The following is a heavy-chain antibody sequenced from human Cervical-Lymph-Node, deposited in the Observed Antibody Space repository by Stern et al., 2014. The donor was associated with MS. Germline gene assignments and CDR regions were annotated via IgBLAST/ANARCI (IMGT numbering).Heavy chain of an antibody. J-gene: IGHJ4*01. CDR3: ARGGTVGSLLDY. CDR1: GYAFATYY. D-gene: IGHD1-26*01. Sequence: QVQLVQSGAEVKKPGASVKLSSKTSGYAFATYYTHWMRQAPGQGFEWMGVISPSNGKKYSPEFQGKITMTRDTSTSTVYMDLSSLTPEDTAVYYCARGGTVGSLLDYWGPGTLVTVSS. V-gene: IGHV1-46*01. CDR2: ISPSNGK.